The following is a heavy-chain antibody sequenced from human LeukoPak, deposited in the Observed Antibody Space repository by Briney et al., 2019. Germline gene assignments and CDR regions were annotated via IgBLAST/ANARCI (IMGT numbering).Heavy chain of an antibody. J-gene: IGHJ4*02. D-gene: IGHD3-22*01. CDR1: WFPFSNYL. Sequence: GALRISWSAFWFPFSNYLMDLVRQAPGEGVGVGANIKKDGSEEFYVDSVKGRFTISRDNAMNSLYLQMNSLRAEDTAVYYCARAVSSGYYNLYFDYWGQGTLVTVSS. CDR3: ARAVSSGYYNLYFDY. CDR2: IKKDGSEE. V-gene: IGHV3-7*04.